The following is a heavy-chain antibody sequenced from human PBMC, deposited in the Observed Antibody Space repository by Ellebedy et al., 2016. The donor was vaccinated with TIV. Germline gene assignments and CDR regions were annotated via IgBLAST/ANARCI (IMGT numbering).Heavy chain of an antibody. D-gene: IGHD4-17*01. CDR3: ARLTVTSYYYYYGMDV. CDR2: ISYSGST. Sequence: SETLSLTCRLSGGSISSHYWNWIRQPPGQGLEWIGYISYSGSTNYNPSLKSRVTISVDTSKNQFSLKVNSVTAADTAVYYCARLTVTSYYYYYGMDVWGQGTTVTVSS. J-gene: IGHJ6*02. V-gene: IGHV4-59*11. CDR1: GGSISSHY.